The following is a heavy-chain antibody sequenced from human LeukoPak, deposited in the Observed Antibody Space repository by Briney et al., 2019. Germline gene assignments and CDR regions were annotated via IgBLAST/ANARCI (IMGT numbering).Heavy chain of an antibody. Sequence: PGGSLRLFCAASGFTFSSYWMSWVSQVPGKGLEWVANIKQDGSEKYYVDSVKGRFTISRDNAKNSLYLQMNSLRAEDTAVYYCARAWRFVVVVAATYYLDYLGQGTLVTVSS. CDR3: ARAWRFVVVVAATYYLDY. CDR2: IKQDGSEK. J-gene: IGHJ4*02. D-gene: IGHD2-15*01. CDR1: GFTFSSYW. V-gene: IGHV3-7*01.